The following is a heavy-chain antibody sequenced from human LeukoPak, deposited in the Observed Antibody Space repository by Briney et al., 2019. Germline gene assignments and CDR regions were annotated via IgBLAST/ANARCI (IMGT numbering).Heavy chain of an antibody. CDR2: INHSGST. CDR3: ARGLVDCSGGSCYPGWFDL. J-gene: IGHJ5*02. Sequence: SESLSLTCAVYGGSFSGYYWSWIRQPPGKGLEWIGEINHSGSTNYNPSLKSRVTISVDTSKNQFSLKLSSVTAADTAVYYCARGLVDCSGGSCYPGWFDLWGQGTLVTVSS. CDR1: GGSFSGYY. V-gene: IGHV4-34*01. D-gene: IGHD2-15*01.